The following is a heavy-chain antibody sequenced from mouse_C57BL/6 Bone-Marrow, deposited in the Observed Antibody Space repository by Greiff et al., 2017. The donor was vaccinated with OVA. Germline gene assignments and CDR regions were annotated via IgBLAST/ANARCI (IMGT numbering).Heavy chain of an antibody. V-gene: IGHV1-42*01. CDR1: GYSFTGYY. J-gene: IGHJ3*01. D-gene: IGHD2-14*01. CDR2: INPSTGGT. CDR3: ARSGTRWFAY. Sequence: EVKLVESGPELVKPGASVKISCKASGYSFTGYYMNWVKQSPEKSLEWIGEINPSTGGTTYNQKFKAKATLTVDKSSSTAYMQLKSLTSEDSAVYYCARSGTRWFAYWGQGTLVTVSA.